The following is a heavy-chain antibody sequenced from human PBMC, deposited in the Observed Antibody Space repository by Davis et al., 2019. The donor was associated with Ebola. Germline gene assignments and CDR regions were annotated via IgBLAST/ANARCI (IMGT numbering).Heavy chain of an antibody. CDR1: GYTFTSYG. CDR3: AREAIAVAEFSWFDP. Sequence: AASVKVSCKASGYTFTSYGISWVRQAPGQGLEWMGWISAYNDNTNYAQKLQGRVTMTTDTSTSTAYMELRSLRSDDTAVYYCAREAIAVAEFSWFDPWGQGTLVTVSS. V-gene: IGHV1-18*01. D-gene: IGHD6-19*01. J-gene: IGHJ5*02. CDR2: ISAYNDNT.